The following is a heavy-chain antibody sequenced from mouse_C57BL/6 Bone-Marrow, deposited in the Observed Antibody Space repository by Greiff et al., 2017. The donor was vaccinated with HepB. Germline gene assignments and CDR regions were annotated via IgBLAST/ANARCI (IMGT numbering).Heavy chain of an antibody. J-gene: IGHJ4*01. Sequence: EVNVVESGGGLVKPGGSLKLSCAASGFTFSSYAMSWVRQTPEKRLEWVATISDGGSYTYYPDNVKGRFTISRDNAKNNLYLQMSHLKSEDTAMYYCAREGRPPEAMDYWGQGTSVTVSS. V-gene: IGHV5-4*01. CDR1: GFTFSSYA. CDR3: AREGRPPEAMDY. CDR2: ISDGGSYT.